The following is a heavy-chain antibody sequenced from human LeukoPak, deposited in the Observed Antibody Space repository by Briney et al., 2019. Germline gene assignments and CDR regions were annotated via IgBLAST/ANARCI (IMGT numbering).Heavy chain of an antibody. V-gene: IGHV1-24*01. D-gene: IGHD1-26*01. CDR1: GYTLTELS. Sequence: ASVKVSCKVSGYTLTELSMHWVRQAPGKGLEWMGGFDPEDGETIYAQKFQGRVTMTEDTSTDTAYMELSSLGSEDTAVYYCATGQSGSYYVAWAYWGQGTLVTVSS. CDR2: FDPEDGET. J-gene: IGHJ4*02. CDR3: ATGQSGSYYVAWAY.